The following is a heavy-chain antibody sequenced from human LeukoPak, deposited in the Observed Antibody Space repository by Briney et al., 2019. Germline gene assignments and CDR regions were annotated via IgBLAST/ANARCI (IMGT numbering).Heavy chain of an antibody. J-gene: IGHJ4*02. V-gene: IGHV4-39*07. Sequence: SETLSLTCSVSGGSISSSSYYWGWIRQPPGKGLEWIGSIYYSGTTYYNPSLKSRVTISVDTSKNQFSLKLSSVTAADTAVYYCARDRGIPRGYFDYWGQGTLVTVSS. CDR2: IYYSGTT. D-gene: IGHD6-13*01. CDR1: GGSISSSSYY. CDR3: ARDRGIPRGYFDY.